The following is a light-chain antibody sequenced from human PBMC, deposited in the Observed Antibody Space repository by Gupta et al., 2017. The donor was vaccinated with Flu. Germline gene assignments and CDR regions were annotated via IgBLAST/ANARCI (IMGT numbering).Light chain of an antibody. CDR3: QQYYNWPPWT. CDR2: DAS. V-gene: IGKV3-15*01. J-gene: IGKJ1*01. Sequence: EVVMTPSPVTLSVSPGERATLSCRASQSVSTDLAWYQQKPGQAPRLVIYDASTRATGVPARFSGSGSGTEFSLTISSLQSEDFAVYYCQQYYNWPPWTFGQGTKVEIK. CDR1: QSVSTD.